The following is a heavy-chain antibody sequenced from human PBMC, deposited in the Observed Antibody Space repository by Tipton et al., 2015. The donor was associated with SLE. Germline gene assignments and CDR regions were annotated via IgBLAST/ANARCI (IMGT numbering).Heavy chain of an antibody. J-gene: IGHJ4*02. CDR3: ATTTTMTNYIDY. CDR1: AFTFSSYA. D-gene: IGHD4-17*01. CDR2: IWYDGSNK. V-gene: IGHV3-33*08. Sequence: SLRLSCAASAFTFSSYAMYWVRQAPGKGLEWVAVIWYDGSNKYYADSVKGRFTISRDNSKNTLYLQMNSLRGEDTAVYYCATTTTMTNYIDYWGQGTLVTVSS.